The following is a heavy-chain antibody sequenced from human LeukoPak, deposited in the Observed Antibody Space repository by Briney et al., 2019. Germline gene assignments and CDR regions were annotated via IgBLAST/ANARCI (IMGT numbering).Heavy chain of an antibody. J-gene: IGHJ5*02. CDR2: ISSSGSMI. V-gene: IGHV3-48*03. CDR1: GFTCSTYE. D-gene: IGHD2-21*02. Sequence: GSLRLSCAASGFTCSTYEMNWVRQAPGKGLVWVSYISSSGSMIYYADSVKGRFTVSRDNAKNSLYLQMNSLTVEDTAVYYCAREVADCGGDCLAPWGQGTLLTVSS. CDR3: AREVADCGGDCLAP.